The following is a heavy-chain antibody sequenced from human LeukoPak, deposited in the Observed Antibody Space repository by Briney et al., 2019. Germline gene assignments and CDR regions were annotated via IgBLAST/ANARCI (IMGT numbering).Heavy chain of an antibody. Sequence: SVKVSCKASGGTFSSYAISWVRQAPGQGLEWMGGIIPIFGTANYAQKFQGRVTITADESTSTAYMELSSLISEDTAVYYCARIYCSSTSCYAGGVDYWGQGTLVTVSS. CDR3: ARIYCSSTSCYAGGVDY. V-gene: IGHV1-69*13. CDR1: GGTFSSYA. CDR2: IIPIFGTA. D-gene: IGHD2-2*01. J-gene: IGHJ4*02.